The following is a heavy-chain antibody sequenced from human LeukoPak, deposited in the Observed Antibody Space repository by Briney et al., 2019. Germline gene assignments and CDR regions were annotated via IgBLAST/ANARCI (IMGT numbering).Heavy chain of an antibody. CDR2: VYYSGTA. V-gene: IGHV4-39*01. CDR3: ARYFIDGYKVPRH. J-gene: IGHJ4*02. CDR1: GGSISSSSYY. Sequence: SETLSLTCTVSGGSISSSSYYWGWIRQPPGKGLEWIASVYYSGTAYYNPSLGSRVSISVDTSKNQFSLKLSSVTAAETAVYYCARYFIDGYKVPRHGGQGTLVTVSS. D-gene: IGHD5-24*01.